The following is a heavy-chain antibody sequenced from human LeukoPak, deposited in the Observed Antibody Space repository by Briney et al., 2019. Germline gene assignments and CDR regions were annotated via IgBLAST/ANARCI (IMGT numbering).Heavy chain of an antibody. V-gene: IGHV1-69*13. D-gene: IGHD5-24*01. CDR2: IIPIFGTA. CDR1: GGTFSSYA. J-gene: IGHJ6*03. CDR3: ARGGHTRRWLQLKRWYYYYMDV. Sequence: GASVKVSCKASGGTFSSYAISWVRQAPGQGLEWMGGIIPIFGTANYAQKFQGRVTITADESTSTAYMELSSLRSEDTAVYYCARGGHTRRWLQLKRWYYYYMDVWGKGTTVTVSS.